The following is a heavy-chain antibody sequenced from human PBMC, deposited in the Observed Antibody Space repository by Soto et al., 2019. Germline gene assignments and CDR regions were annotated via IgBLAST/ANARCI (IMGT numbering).Heavy chain of an antibody. CDR3: GRDVSVMTSVFGF. CDR1: GGTFYTYA. D-gene: IGHD3-10*01. Sequence: QVHLVQSGAEVKRPGSSVRVSCRASGGTFYTYAFTWVRQAPGQGLEWMGGITPMIGTTKYAQKFHGRVTCSADESASTAYMELSNLRSDDTAVYSCGRDVSVMTSVFGFWGQGALITVSS. CDR2: ITPMIGTT. V-gene: IGHV1-69*01. J-gene: IGHJ4*02.